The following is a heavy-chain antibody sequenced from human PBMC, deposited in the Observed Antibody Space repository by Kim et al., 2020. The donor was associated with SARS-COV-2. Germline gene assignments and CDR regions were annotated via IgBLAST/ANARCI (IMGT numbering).Heavy chain of an antibody. CDR3: ARVSGTTALFDP. J-gene: IGHJ5*02. D-gene: IGHD1-7*01. V-gene: IGHV1-69*04. Sequence: DAQKFQGRVTITADKSTSTAYMELSSLRSEDTAVYYCARVSGTTALFDPWGQGTLVTVSS.